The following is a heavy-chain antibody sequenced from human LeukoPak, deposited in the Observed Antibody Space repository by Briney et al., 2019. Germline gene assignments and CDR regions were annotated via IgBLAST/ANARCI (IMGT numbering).Heavy chain of an antibody. J-gene: IGHJ4*02. D-gene: IGHD3-10*02. CDR3: AKVWSYRGVRSHFDY. CDR2: ISYDGSNK. CDR1: GFTFSSYG. V-gene: IGHV3-30*18. Sequence: GGSLRLSCAASGFTFSSYGMHWVRQAPGKGLEWVAVISYDGSNKYYADSVKGRFTISRDNSKNTLYLQMNSLRAEDTAVHYCAKVWSYRGVRSHFDYWGQGILVTVSS.